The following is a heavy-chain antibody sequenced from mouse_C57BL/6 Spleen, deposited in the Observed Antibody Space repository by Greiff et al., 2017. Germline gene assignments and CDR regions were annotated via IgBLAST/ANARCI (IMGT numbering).Heavy chain of an antibody. D-gene: IGHD3-2*02. CDR2: IDPSDSYT. CDR3: ARRAAQATLDY. Sequence: VKQRPGQGLEWIGEIDPSDSYTNYNQKFKGKSTLTVDKSSSTAYMQLSSLTSEDSAVYYCARRAAQATLDYWGQGTTLTVSS. V-gene: IGHV1-69*01. J-gene: IGHJ2*01.